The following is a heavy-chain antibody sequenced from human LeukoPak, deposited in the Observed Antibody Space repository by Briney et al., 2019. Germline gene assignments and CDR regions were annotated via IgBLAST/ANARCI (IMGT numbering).Heavy chain of an antibody. CDR1: GYTFTGYY. Sequence: GASVKVSCKASGYTFTGYYMHWVRQAPGQGLEWMGIINPSGGSTSYAQKFQGRVTMTRDTSTSTVYMELSSLRSEDTAVYYCAREHAGLYFDYWGQGTLVTVSS. CDR2: INPSGGST. J-gene: IGHJ4*02. CDR3: AREHAGLYFDY. V-gene: IGHV1-46*01.